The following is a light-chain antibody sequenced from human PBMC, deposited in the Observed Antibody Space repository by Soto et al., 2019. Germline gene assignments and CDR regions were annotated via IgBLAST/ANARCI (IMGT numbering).Light chain of an antibody. Sequence: DIQMTQSPFTLSASVGDRVTITFRASQSVSTRLAWHQQKPGKAPKVLIYDASNLETGVPSRFSGSGSGTEVTLAISGLQSDDFATYSCQQYNTYWTFGPGTKVDI. J-gene: IGKJ1*01. CDR3: QQYNTYWT. V-gene: IGKV1-5*01. CDR2: DAS. CDR1: QSVSTR.